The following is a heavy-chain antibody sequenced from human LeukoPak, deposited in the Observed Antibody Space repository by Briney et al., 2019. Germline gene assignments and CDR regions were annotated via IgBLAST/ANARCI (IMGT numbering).Heavy chain of an antibody. J-gene: IGHJ4*02. Sequence: KTSETLSLTCTVSGYSISSGYYWGWIRQPPGKGLEWIGSIYHSGSTYYNPSLKSRVTRSVDTSKNQFSLKLSSVTAADTAVYYCASYDFWSSADFDYWGQGTLVTVSS. D-gene: IGHD3-3*01. CDR2: IYHSGST. CDR3: ASYDFWSSADFDY. V-gene: IGHV4-38-2*02. CDR1: GYSISSGYY.